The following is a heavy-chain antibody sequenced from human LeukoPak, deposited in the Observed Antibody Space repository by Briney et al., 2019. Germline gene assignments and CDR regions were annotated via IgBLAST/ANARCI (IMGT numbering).Heavy chain of an antibody. D-gene: IGHD6-13*01. CDR1: GGSLSSYY. Sequence: PSETLSLTCTVSGGSLSSYYWSWLRQSPGKGLEWIGYISYSGSANYNPSLKSRVTISVDTSKNQFSLKLSSVTAADTAMYYCAKGQWVAAAGPTQYFYGMDVWGQGTTVTVSS. V-gene: IGHV4-59*01. CDR3: AKGQWVAAAGPTQYFYGMDV. CDR2: ISYSGSA. J-gene: IGHJ6*02.